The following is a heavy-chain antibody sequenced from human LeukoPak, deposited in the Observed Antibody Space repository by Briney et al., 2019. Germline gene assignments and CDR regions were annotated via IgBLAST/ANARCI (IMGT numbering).Heavy chain of an antibody. CDR1: GFHFNKYP. CDR2: ISENGDDK. D-gene: IGHD1-1*01. CDR3: GKDWKVDS. Sequence: GGSLRLSCSASGFHFNKYPMTWVRQAPGKGLEWVSAISENGDDKKYAASVKGRFTISRDNSRNILYLQMTSLRVDDSAIYYCGKDWKVDSWGQGALVTASS. V-gene: IGHV3-23*01. J-gene: IGHJ4*02.